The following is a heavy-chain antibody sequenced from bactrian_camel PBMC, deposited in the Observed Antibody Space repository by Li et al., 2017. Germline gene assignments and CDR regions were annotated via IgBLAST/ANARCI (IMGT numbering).Heavy chain of an antibody. V-gene: IGHV3S40*01. CDR3: AADLGVCGDYPYNY. D-gene: IGHD3*01. J-gene: IGHJ4*01. Sequence: VQLVESGGGSVQAGGSLNLSCIASGDTGGSTLYMGWFRQAPGKEREGVAAFKAGGGTPLYADSVKGRFTISQDNANDTLYLQMDSPKPEDTAMYYCAADLGVCGDYPYNYWGQGTQVTVS. CDR2: FKAGGGTP. CDR1: GDTGGSTLY.